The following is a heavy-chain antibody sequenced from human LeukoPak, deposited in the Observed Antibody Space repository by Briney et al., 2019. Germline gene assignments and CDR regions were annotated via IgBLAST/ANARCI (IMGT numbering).Heavy chain of an antibody. Sequence: SQTLSLTCTVSGNSISSGDNYWSWIRQPAGKGLEWIGRIYTSGSTNYNPSLKSRVTISGDTSKNQFSLRLSSVTAADTAVYYCARSPRRRGSYYNLTGFPFDYWGQGTLVTVSS. CDR3: ARSPRRRGSYYNLTGFPFDY. J-gene: IGHJ4*02. CDR2: IYTSGST. D-gene: IGHD1-26*01. CDR1: GNSISSGDNY. V-gene: IGHV4-61*02.